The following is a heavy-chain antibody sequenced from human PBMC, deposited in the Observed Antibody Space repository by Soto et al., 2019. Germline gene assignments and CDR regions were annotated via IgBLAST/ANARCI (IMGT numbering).Heavy chain of an antibody. CDR3: ARGGADCSGGSCYGPSHYYYYGMDV. J-gene: IGHJ6*02. D-gene: IGHD2-15*01. Sequence: QVQLVQSGAEVKKPGASVKVSCKASGYTFTGYYMHWVRQAPGQGLEWMGWINPNSGGTNYAQKFQGWVTMTRDTSSSTAYMELGRLRSDDTAVYYCARGGADCSGGSCYGPSHYYYYGMDVWGQGTTVTVSS. V-gene: IGHV1-2*04. CDR1: GYTFTGYY. CDR2: INPNSGGT.